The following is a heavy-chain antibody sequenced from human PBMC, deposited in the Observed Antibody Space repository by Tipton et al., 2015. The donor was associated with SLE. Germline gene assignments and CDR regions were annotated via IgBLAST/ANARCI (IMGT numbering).Heavy chain of an antibody. CDR2: IYHSGST. CDR1: GYSISSGYY. J-gene: IGHJ1*01. D-gene: IGHD6-19*01. V-gene: IGHV4-38-2*02. CDR3: VRQGAGWYEEEV. Sequence: TLSLTCTVSGYSISSGYYWGWIRQPPGKGLEWIGSIYHSGSTYYNPSLKSRVTISVDTSKNQFSLKLSSVTAADTAVYYCVRQGAGWYEEEVWGQGTLVTVSS.